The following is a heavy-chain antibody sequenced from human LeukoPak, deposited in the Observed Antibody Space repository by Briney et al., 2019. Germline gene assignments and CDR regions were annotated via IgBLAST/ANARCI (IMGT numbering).Heavy chain of an antibody. CDR1: GGSISSSSYY. J-gene: IGHJ4*02. CDR2: INHSGST. V-gene: IGHV4-39*07. Sequence: SETLSLTCTVSGGSISSSSYYWGWIRQPPGKGLEWIGEINHSGSTNYNPSLKSRVTISVDTSKNQFSLKLTSVTAADTAVYYCARVPNSSGWYRLLDYWGQGTLVTVSS. D-gene: IGHD6-19*01. CDR3: ARVPNSSGWYRLLDY.